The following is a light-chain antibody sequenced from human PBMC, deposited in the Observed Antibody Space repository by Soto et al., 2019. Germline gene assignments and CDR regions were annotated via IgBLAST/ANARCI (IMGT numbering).Light chain of an antibody. CDR1: QSPVTSDGNTY. CDR3: LQGTSWPYT. J-gene: IGKJ2*01. V-gene: IGKV2-30*01. Sequence: DVVMPQSPLSLSVIPGQPASISCRSSQSPVTSDGNTYLNWFHQRPGQSPRRLIYKISNRDSGVPDRFIGSGSGTEFILKSRRVEAEDVGFYYCLQGTSWPYTFGQGTKLEI. CDR2: KIS.